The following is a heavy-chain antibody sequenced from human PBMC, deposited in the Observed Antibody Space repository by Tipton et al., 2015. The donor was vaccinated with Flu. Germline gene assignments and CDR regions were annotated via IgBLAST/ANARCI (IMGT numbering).Heavy chain of an antibody. J-gene: IGHJ4*02. Sequence: TLSLTCTVSGGSISSYYWSWIRQPPGKGLEWIGYIYYSGSTNYNPSLKSRVTISVDTSKNQFSLKLSSVTAADTAVYHCATSDSGSYYYNYWGQGTLVTVSS. V-gene: IGHV4-59*08. CDR1: GGSISSYY. CDR3: ATSDSGSYYYNY. D-gene: IGHD1-26*01. CDR2: IYYSGST.